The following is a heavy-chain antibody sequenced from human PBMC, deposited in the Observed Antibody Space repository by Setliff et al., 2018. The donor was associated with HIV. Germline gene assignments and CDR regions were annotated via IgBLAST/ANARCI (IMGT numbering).Heavy chain of an antibody. CDR2: ISSSGDIP. D-gene: IGHD1-26*01. V-gene: IGHV3-23*01. CDR1: GFTFSNYA. J-gene: IGHJ5*02. Sequence: GGSLRLSCAASGFTFSNYAMSWVRQTPGKGLEWVSSISSSGDIPFYPHSVKGRFTISRDNPRNTLYLQMNSLTAEDTAIYYCARSTVGAGASFPWGRGVLVTVSS. CDR3: ARSTVGAGASFP.